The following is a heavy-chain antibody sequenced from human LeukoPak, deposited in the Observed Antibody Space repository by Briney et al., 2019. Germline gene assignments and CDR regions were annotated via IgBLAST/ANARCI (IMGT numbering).Heavy chain of an antibody. CDR1: GYTFTSYD. V-gene: IGHV1-8*01. Sequence: ASVKVSCKASGYTFTSYDINWVRQATGQGLEWMGWMNPNSGNTGYAQKFQGRVTMTRNTSISTAYMELSSLRSEDTAVYYCAIIVGATQGGDYWGQGTLVTVSS. J-gene: IGHJ4*02. D-gene: IGHD1-26*01. CDR3: AIIVGATQGGDY. CDR2: MNPNSGNT.